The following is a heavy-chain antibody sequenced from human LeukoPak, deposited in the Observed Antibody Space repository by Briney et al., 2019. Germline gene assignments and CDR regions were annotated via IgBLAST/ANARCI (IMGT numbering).Heavy chain of an antibody. V-gene: IGHV4-59*01. CDR1: GGSMSRYY. CDR2: IFYRGNT. J-gene: IGHJ4*02. Sequence: SETLSLTCNVSGGSMSRYYWNWIRQPPGKGLEWMGNIFYRGNTNYNPSLQSRLTVSVDTSKNQFSLKLTSVTAADTAVYYCASFREDTNGYYPYFDNWGQGTLVTVSS. CDR3: ASFREDTNGYYPYFDN. D-gene: IGHD3-22*01.